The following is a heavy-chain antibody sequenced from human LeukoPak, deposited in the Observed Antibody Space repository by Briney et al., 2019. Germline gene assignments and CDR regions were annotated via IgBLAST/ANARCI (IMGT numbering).Heavy chain of an antibody. CDR1: GFTFSDYY. Sequence: GGSLRLSCAASGFTFSDYYMSWIRQAPGKGLEWVSYISSSSSYTNYADFVKGRFTTSRDNAKNSLYLQMNSLRAEDTAVYYCATAGYCSGGSCSDYYYYGMDVWGKGTTVTVSS. V-gene: IGHV3-11*06. CDR3: ATAGYCSGGSCSDYYYYGMDV. J-gene: IGHJ6*04. D-gene: IGHD2-15*01. CDR2: ISSSSSYT.